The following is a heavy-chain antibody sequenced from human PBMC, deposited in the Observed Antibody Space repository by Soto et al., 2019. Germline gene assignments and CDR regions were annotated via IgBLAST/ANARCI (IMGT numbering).Heavy chain of an antibody. J-gene: IGHJ4*02. CDR1: GFTFSSYW. CDR3: VRTSLVVAAATREDY. V-gene: IGHV3-74*01. CDR2: INSDGSST. D-gene: IGHD2-15*01. Sequence: EVQLVESGGSLVQPGGSVRLSCAASGFTFSSYWRHWVRQAPGKGLVWVSRINSDGSSTSYADSVKGRFTISRDNAKNTLYLQMNSLRAEDTAVYYCVRTSLVVAAATREDYWGQGTLVTVSS.